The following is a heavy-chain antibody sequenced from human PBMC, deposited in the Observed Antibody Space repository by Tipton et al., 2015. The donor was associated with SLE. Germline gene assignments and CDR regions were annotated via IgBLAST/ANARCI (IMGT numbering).Heavy chain of an antibody. CDR1: GGSFSDYY. CDR2: INHSGST. J-gene: IGHJ6*02. CDR3: ARDLGIYYGIDV. Sequence: TLSLTCAVYGGSFSDYYWSWIRQPPGKGLEWIGEINHSGSTNYNPSLKSRVTISVDTSKNQFSLKLSSVTAADTAVYYCARDLGIYYGIDVWGQGTTVTVSS. D-gene: IGHD6-13*01. V-gene: IGHV4-34*01.